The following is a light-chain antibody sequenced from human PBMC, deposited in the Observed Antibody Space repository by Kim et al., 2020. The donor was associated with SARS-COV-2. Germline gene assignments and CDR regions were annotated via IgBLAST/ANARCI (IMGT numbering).Light chain of an antibody. CDR1: QTISIH. J-gene: IGKJ4*01. CDR2: PAS. Sequence: ASDDDKAPIPCRASQTISIHLGWYQQKPGKAPKPLIYPASTLQSGIPSRFSGSGSGTDFTLTISSLQPEDFATYYCQQNYSAPLTFGGGTKVDIK. CDR3: QQNYSAPLT. V-gene: IGKV1-39*01.